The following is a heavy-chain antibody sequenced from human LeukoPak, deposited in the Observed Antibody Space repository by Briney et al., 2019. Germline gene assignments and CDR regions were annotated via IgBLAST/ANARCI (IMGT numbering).Heavy chain of an antibody. Sequence: PGRSLRLSCAASGFTFSSYAMHWVSQAPGKGLEWVAVISYDGSNKYYADSVKGRFTISRDNSKNTLYLQMNSLRAEDTAVYYCARDDSGYDEGALLDYWGQGTLVTVSS. CDR3: ARDDSGYDEGALLDY. CDR1: GFTFSSYA. D-gene: IGHD5-12*01. V-gene: IGHV3-30*04. J-gene: IGHJ4*02. CDR2: ISYDGSNK.